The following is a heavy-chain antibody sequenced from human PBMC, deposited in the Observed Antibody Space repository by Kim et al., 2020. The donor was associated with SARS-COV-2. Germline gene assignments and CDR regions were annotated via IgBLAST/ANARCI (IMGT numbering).Heavy chain of an antibody. V-gene: IGHV6-1*01. J-gene: IGHJ5*02. D-gene: IGHD3-10*01. CDR1: GDSVSRKTAA. CDR2: TYYRSRWYN. Sequence: SQTLSLTCAISGDSVSRKTAAWNWIRQSPSRGLEWLGRTYYRSRWYNDYAESVKSRITINADTSKNQFFLQLNSVTHEDTAVYYCARTEFEAEVRWFDPW. CDR3: ARTEFEAEVRWFDP.